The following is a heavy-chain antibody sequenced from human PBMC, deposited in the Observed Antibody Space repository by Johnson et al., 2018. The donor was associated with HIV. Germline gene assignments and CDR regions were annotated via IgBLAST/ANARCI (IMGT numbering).Heavy chain of an antibody. CDR1: GFTVSSNY. Sequence: VQLVESGGGLVQPGGSLRLSCAASGFTVSSNYMSWVRQAPGKGLEWVSVIYSGGSTYYADSVKGRFTISRDNSKNTLYLQMNSLRAEDTAVYYCAKDVLFQCVGGLEAFDIWGQGTMVTVSS. CDR2: IYSGGST. D-gene: IGHD3-10*01. CDR3: AKDVLFQCVGGLEAFDI. V-gene: IGHV3-66*01. J-gene: IGHJ3*02.